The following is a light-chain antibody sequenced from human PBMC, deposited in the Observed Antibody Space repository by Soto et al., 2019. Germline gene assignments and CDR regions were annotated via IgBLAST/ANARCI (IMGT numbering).Light chain of an antibody. CDR1: QSVSSSY. CDR3: QQYGSSPSIT. V-gene: IGKV3-20*01. CDR2: GAS. J-gene: IGKJ5*01. Sequence: ECVLTQSPGTLSLSPGERATLSCSASQSVSSSYLAWYQQRPGQAPRLLIYGASSRATGIPDRFSGSGSGTNFTLTISRLEPEDFAVYYCQQYGSSPSITFGQGTRLEIK.